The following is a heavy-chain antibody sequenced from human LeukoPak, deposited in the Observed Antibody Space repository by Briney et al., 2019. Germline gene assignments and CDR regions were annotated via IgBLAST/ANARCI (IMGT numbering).Heavy chain of an antibody. D-gene: IGHD3-3*01. V-gene: IGHV1-69*04. CDR3: ARDDLWSGYPVDY. CDR2: IIPILGIA. Sequence: SVKVSCKASGGTFSSYAISWVRQAPGQGLEWMGRIIPILGIANYAQKFQGRVTITADKSTSTAYMELSSLRSEDTAVYYCARDDLWSGYPVDYWGQGTLVTVSS. CDR1: GGTFSSYA. J-gene: IGHJ4*02.